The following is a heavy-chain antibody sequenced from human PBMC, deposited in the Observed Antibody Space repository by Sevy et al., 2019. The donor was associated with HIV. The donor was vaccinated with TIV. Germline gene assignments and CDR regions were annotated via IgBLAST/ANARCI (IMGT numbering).Heavy chain of an antibody. D-gene: IGHD3-22*01. CDR2: ISWNSGSI. J-gene: IGHJ3*02. Sequence: GGSLRLSCAASGFTFDDYAMHWVRQAPGKGLEWVSGISWNSGSIGYADSVKGRFTISRDNAKNSLYLQMNSLRAEDTALYYGAKDKAPRDSSGYYPDAFDIWGQGTMVTVSS. CDR3: AKDKAPRDSSGYYPDAFDI. CDR1: GFTFDDYA. V-gene: IGHV3-9*01.